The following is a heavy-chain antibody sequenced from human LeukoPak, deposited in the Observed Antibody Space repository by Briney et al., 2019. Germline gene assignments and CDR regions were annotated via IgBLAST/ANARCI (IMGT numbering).Heavy chain of an antibody. CDR1: GYTFTGYY. CDR2: IDPNSGGT. CDR3: ARDDGQVSGNHAFDI. Sequence: ASVKVSCKASGYTFTGYYIHWVRQAPGQGLEWMGWIDPNSGGTKYAQKFQGRVTMTRDTSISTAYMELSRLRSDDTAVYYCARDDGQVSGNHAFDIWGQGTMVTVSS. J-gene: IGHJ3*02. D-gene: IGHD6-19*01. V-gene: IGHV1-2*02.